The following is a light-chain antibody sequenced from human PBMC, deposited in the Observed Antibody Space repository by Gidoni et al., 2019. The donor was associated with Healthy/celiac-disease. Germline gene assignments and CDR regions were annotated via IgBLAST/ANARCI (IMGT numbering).Light chain of an antibody. J-gene: IGKJ1*01. V-gene: IGKV3-20*01. Sequence: DIVLTQSPGTLSLSPGERATLSCRASQSVSSSYLAWYQQKPGQAPSLLIYCSSSRATGIPDRFSGSGSGTDFTLTISRLEPEDFAVYYCQQYGSSPPKTFXQXTKVEIK. CDR2: CSS. CDR1: QSVSSSY. CDR3: QQYGSSPPKT.